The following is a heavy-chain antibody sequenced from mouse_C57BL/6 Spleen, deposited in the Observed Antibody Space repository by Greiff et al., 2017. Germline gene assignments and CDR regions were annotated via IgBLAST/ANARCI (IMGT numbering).Heavy chain of an antibody. D-gene: IGHD2-4*01. Sequence: QVQLKQSGAELARPGASVKLSCKASGYTFTSYGISWVKQRTGQGLEWIGEIYPRSGNTYYNEKFKGKATLTADKSSSTAYMELRSLTSEDSAVYFCARSRYDYDDNAMDYWGQGTSVTVSS. CDR2: IYPRSGNT. V-gene: IGHV1-81*01. CDR1: GYTFTSYG. CDR3: ARSRYDYDDNAMDY. J-gene: IGHJ4*01.